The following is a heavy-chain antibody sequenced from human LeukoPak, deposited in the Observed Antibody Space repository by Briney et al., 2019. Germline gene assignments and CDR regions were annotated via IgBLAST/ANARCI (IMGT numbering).Heavy chain of an antibody. J-gene: IGHJ6*03. D-gene: IGHD3-10*01. CDR3: ARVARGGSYYYYMDV. CDR2: INNDWSST. CDR1: GFTFSSYL. V-gene: IGHV3-74*01. Sequence: GGSLRLSCGASGFTFSSYLMHWVRQAPGKGLVWVARINNDWSSTSYADSVQVRFTISRDNAKNTLYLQMNSLRAEDTAPSYCARVARGGSYYYYMDVWGKGTTVTVSS.